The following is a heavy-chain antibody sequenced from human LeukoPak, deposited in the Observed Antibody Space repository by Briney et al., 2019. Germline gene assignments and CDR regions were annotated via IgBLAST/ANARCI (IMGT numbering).Heavy chain of an antibody. Sequence: PGGSLRLACAASGFTVSRNYMSWVRQAPGKGLEWVSVISSGGSTYYADSVKKGRFTISRDNAKNSLYLQMNSLRAEDTAVYYCATWGDYDSSGYYSAYWGQGTLVTVSS. J-gene: IGHJ4*02. CDR2: ISSGGST. V-gene: IGHV3-53*01. D-gene: IGHD3-22*01. CDR3: ATWGDYDSSGYYSAY. CDR1: GFTVSRNY.